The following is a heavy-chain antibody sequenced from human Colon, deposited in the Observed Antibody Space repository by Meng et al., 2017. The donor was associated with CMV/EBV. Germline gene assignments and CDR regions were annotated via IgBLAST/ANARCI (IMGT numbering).Heavy chain of an antibody. Sequence: SVKVSCKASGVTFSKTVFTWVRQAPGQGLKWMGRIIPMFGIPNYAQKFQGRVTITADQSTSIAYMVLRSLRSEDTAVYYCARDRQLYIWGQGTMVTVSS. CDR2: IIPMFGIP. J-gene: IGHJ3*02. V-gene: IGHV1-69*04. CDR3: ARDRQLYI. CDR1: GVTFSKTV. D-gene: IGHD6-13*01.